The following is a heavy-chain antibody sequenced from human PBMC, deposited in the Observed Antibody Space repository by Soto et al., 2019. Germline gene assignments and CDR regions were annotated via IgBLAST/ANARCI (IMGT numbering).Heavy chain of an antibody. J-gene: IGHJ4*02. CDR2: IGRSGGST. CDR1: GITFSSYA. D-gene: IGHD6-19*01. Sequence: EVQLLESGGGLVQPGGSLRLSCAASGITFSSYAMSWVRQAPGKGLEWVSTIGRSGGSTNYADSVKGRFTISRDSSKSTLYLQMNSLRADDTAVYYCAKGGVAVVGNDLDYWGQGTLVTVSS. V-gene: IGHV3-23*01. CDR3: AKGGVAVVGNDLDY.